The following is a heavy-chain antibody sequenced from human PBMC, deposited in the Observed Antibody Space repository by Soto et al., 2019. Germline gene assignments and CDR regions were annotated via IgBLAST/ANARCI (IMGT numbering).Heavy chain of an antibody. J-gene: IGHJ4*02. V-gene: IGHV5-51*01. CDR1: GCSFTSYW. D-gene: IGHD6-19*01. Sequence: GVSLKISCSGSGCSFTSYWIRWVRQMPGKGLEWMGIIYPDDSDTRYSPSFQGQVTISADKSITTAYLQWSSLKASDTAMYYCARYEGGGWLTPFDYWGQGTLVTSPQ. CDR2: IYPDDSDT. CDR3: ARYEGGGWLTPFDY.